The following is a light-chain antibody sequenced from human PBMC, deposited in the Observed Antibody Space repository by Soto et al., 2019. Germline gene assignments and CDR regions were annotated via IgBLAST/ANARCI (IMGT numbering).Light chain of an antibody. CDR1: QTVNRNY. Sequence: EIVLTQSPGTLALSLGDGATLSCSSSQTVNRNYLAWYLQRPGQPPSLLIYGVSNRDPGVPDRFRGGGSGSEFPLTIARLEPDDFGTYYCQPYIDSPRTFGQGTRVEVK. J-gene: IGKJ1*01. CDR3: QPYIDSPRT. V-gene: IGKV3-20*01. CDR2: GVS.